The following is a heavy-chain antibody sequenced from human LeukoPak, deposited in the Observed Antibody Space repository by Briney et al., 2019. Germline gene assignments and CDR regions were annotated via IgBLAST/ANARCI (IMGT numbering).Heavy chain of an antibody. CDR2: ISGSGGNT. CDR3: AKDLQRTTITSTSFDY. J-gene: IGHJ4*02. V-gene: IGHV3-23*01. Sequence: PGGSLRLSCAASGFTFSSYAMNWVRQAPGKGLEWVSGISGSGGNTNFADSVKGRFTISRDNSNNTLYLQMNSLRAEDTAVYYCAKDLQRTTITSTSFDYWGQGTLVTVSS. CDR1: GFTFSSYA. D-gene: IGHD4-11*01.